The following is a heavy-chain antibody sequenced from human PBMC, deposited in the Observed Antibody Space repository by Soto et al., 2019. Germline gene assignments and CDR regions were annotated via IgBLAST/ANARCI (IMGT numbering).Heavy chain of an antibody. CDR1: GFSFSSYS. CDR3: ARFDGDYVPIDY. J-gene: IGHJ4*02. CDR2: ISSGRSGSI. V-gene: IGHV3-48*02. D-gene: IGHD4-17*01. Sequence: GESLTLSCAASGFSFSSYSMTWVRQAPGKGLEWISYISSGRSGSIYHADSVKGRFTISRDNAKNSLFLQMNSLRDVDTAVYYCARFDGDYVPIDYWGQGTLVTVSS.